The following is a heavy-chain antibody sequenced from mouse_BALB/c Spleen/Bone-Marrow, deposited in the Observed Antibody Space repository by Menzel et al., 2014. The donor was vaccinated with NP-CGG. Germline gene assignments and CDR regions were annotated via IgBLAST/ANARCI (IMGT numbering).Heavy chain of an antibody. J-gene: IGHJ3*01. V-gene: IGHV5-9-2*01. CDR1: GFTFSNYG. D-gene: IGHD2-4*01. Sequence: EVQVVESGGGLVKSGGPLKLSCAASGFTFSNYGMSWVRQTPEKRLEWVATISGGGSYTFYSDSVKGRFTISRDNAKNNLYLQLSSLRSEDTALYYCARHAYYDQTEVSFVYWGQGTLVTVSA. CDR2: ISGGGSYT. CDR3: ARHAYYDQTEVSFVY.